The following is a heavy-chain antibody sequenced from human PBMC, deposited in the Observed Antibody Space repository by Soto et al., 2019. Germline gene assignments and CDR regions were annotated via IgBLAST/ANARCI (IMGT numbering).Heavy chain of an antibody. V-gene: IGHV3-23*01. CDR1: GFTFSSYA. J-gene: IGHJ6*03. D-gene: IGHD6-13*01. CDR3: AKDPGIAAADPYYYYYMDV. CDR2: ISGSGGST. Sequence: GGSLRLSCAASGFTFSSYAMSWVRQAPGKGLEWVSAISGSGGSTYYADSVKGRFTISRDNSKNTLYLQMNSLRAEDTAVYYCAKDPGIAAADPYYYYYMDVWGKGTTVTVSS.